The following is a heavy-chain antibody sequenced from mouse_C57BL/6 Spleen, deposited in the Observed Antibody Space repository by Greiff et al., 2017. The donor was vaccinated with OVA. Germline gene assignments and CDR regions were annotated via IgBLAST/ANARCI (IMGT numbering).Heavy chain of an antibody. CDR3: ARHYDGSSYYAMDY. D-gene: IGHD1-1*01. CDR1: GFTFSSYT. V-gene: IGHV5-9*01. CDR2: ISGGGGNT. Sequence: EVKLQESGGGLVKPGGSLKLSCAASGFTFSSYTMSWVRQTPETRLEWVATISGGGGNTYYPASVKGRFTISRDNAKNTLYLQMSRLRSEDTALDYCARHYDGSSYYAMDYWGQGTSVTVSS. J-gene: IGHJ4*01.